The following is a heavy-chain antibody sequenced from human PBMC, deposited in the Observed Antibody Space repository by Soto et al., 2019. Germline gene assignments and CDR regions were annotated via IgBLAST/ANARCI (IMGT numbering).Heavy chain of an antibody. CDR3: AWVSLGRKTGAFDI. Sequence: QVQLVQSGAEVKKPGSSVKVSCKASGGTFSSYTISWVRQAPGQGLEWMGRIIPILGIANYAQKFQGRVTITADKSTSTAYMELSSLRSEDTAVYYCAWVSLGRKTGAFDIWVQGTMVTVSS. V-gene: IGHV1-69*02. D-gene: IGHD6-13*01. J-gene: IGHJ3*02. CDR2: IIPILGIA. CDR1: GGTFSSYT.